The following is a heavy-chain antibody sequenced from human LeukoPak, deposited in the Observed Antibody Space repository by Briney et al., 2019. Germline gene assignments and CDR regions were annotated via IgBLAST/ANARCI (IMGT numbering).Heavy chain of an antibody. Sequence: SETLSLTCTVSGGSISSYYWSWIRQTPGKGLEWIGYIYYSGSTNYNPSLKSRVTISVDTTKNQFSLKLSSVTAADTAVYYCARGPVEMATINIWGQGTLVTVSS. CDR3: ARGPVEMATINI. D-gene: IGHD5-24*01. CDR2: IYYSGST. J-gene: IGHJ4*02. CDR1: GGSISSYY. V-gene: IGHV4-59*01.